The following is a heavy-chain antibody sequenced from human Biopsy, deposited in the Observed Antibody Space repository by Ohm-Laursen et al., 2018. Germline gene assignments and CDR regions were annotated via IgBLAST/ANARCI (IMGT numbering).Heavy chain of an antibody. CDR1: GVSISVDGYY. J-gene: IGHJ4*02. Sequence: SQTLSLTCTVSGVSISVDGYYWAWIRQLPGKGLDWIGYIYHSGTTYYNPSLKSRLTMSVDTSKNEFSLRLRSVTAAGTAVYFCATFRASWDTTQGGDYWGQGTLVTVSS. D-gene: IGHD1-26*01. V-gene: IGHV4-31*03. CDR3: ATFRASWDTTQGGDY. CDR2: IYHSGTT.